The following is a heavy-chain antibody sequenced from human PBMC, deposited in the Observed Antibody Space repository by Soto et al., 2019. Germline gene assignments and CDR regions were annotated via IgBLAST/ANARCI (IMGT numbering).Heavy chain of an antibody. CDR2: INPGGRIT. CDR1: GYTFSRYY. J-gene: IGHJ4*02. V-gene: IGHV1-46*01. D-gene: IGHD5-12*01. CDR3: TRDSYEDHYFDY. Sequence: APVKVSCKASGYTFSRYYMHWVRQAPGQGVEWMGIINPGGRITNYAQKFQGRVTMTRDSSTSTVYMELTSLRSDDTAVYYCTRDSYEDHYFDYWGQGPLVTV.